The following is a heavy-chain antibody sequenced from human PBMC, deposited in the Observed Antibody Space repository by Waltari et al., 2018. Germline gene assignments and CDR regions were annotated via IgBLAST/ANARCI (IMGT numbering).Heavy chain of an antibody. J-gene: IGHJ6*03. CDR2: IYYSGST. CDR3: ARVGYDFWSAPALQYYYYYYMDV. D-gene: IGHD3-3*01. CDR1: GGSISSSSYY. V-gene: IGHV4-39*07. Sequence: QLQLQESGPGLVKPSETLSLTCTVSGGSISSSSYYWGWIRQPPGKGLEWIGSIYYSGSTYDNPSLKSRVTISVDTSKNQVSLKLSSVTAADTAVYYCARVGYDFWSAPALQYYYYYYMDVWGKGTTVTISS.